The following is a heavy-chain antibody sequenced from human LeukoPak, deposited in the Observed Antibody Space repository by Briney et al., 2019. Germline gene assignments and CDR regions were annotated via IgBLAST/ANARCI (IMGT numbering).Heavy chain of an antibody. CDR3: ARPAYCGRDCYYYFDS. D-gene: IGHD2-21*02. CDR1: GYTFTDYY. CDR2: IKPNSGAT. V-gene: IGHV1-2*02. Sequence: ASVKVSCKASGYTFTDYYTQWVRQAPGQGLEWMGWIKPNSGATNYAQKFQGRVTMTWDTSISTAYMELSRLTSDDTAIYYCARPAYCGRDCYYYFDSWGQGTLVTVSS. J-gene: IGHJ4*02.